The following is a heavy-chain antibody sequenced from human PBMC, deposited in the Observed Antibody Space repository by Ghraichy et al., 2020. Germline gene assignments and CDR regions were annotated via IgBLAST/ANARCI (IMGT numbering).Heavy chain of an antibody. D-gene: IGHD5-12*01. J-gene: IGHJ4*02. CDR1: GVSVNSGDSY. CDR3: VRATSGYVRVHY. Sequence: SETLSLTCTVSGVSVNSGDSYWSWIRQPPGKGLEWIGYIYYTGNTHYSPSLKSRVSISVDTSENQFSLKLDSVTAADTAVYYCVRATSGYVRVHYWGQGTLVTVSS. CDR2: IYYTGNT. V-gene: IGHV4-30-4*01.